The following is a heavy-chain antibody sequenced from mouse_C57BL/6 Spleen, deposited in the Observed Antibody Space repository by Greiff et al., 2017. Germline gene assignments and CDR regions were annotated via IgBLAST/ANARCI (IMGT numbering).Heavy chain of an antibody. J-gene: IGHJ3*01. Sequence: EVKLMESGGGLVQPGGSLKLSCAASGFTFSDYYMYWVRQTPEKRLEWVAYISNGGGSTYYPDTVKGRFTISRDNAKNTLYLQMRRLKSEDTAMYYCARQGPSYDGGAWFAYWGQGTLVTVSA. CDR2: ISNGGGST. D-gene: IGHD2-12*01. V-gene: IGHV5-12*01. CDR3: ARQGPSYDGGAWFAY. CDR1: GFTFSDYY.